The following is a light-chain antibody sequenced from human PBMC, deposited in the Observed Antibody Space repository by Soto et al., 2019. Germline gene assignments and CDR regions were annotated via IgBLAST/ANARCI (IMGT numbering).Light chain of an antibody. V-gene: IGKV3-15*01. CDR2: GIS. CDR3: QQYSKWPFT. J-gene: IGKJ5*01. CDR1: QSVNSN. Sequence: EIVMTQSPGTLSLSPGETATLSCRASQSVNSNYLAWYQQKPGQSPRLLIYGISARATDVPARFSGSGSGTEFTLTISSLQSEDFAVYYCQQYSKWPFTFGQGTRLEIK.